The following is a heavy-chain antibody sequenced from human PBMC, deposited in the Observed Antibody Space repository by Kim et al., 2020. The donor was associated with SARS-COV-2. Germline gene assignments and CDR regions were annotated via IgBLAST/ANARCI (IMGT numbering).Heavy chain of an antibody. CDR3: ARDLDSSGWYGVGATTFNGMDV. CDR1: GFTFSSYW. Sequence: GGSLRLSCAASGFTFSSYWMSWVRQAPGKGLEWVANIKQDGSEKYYVDSVKGRFTISRDNAKNSLYLQMNSLRAEDTAVYYCARDLDSSGWYGVGATTFNGMDVWGQGTTVTVSS. V-gene: IGHV3-7*01. CDR2: IKQDGSEK. D-gene: IGHD6-19*01. J-gene: IGHJ6*02.